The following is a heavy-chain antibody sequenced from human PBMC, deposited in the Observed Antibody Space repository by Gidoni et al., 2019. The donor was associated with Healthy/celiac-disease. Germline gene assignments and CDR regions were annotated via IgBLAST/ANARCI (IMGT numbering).Heavy chain of an antibody. J-gene: IGHJ3*02. CDR1: GGSISSSSYY. V-gene: IGHV4-39*01. CDR3: VQGWELLRGSGAFDI. Sequence: QLQLQESGPGLVKPSETLSLTCTVSGGSISSSSYYWGWIRQPPGKGLEWIGSIYYSGSTYYNPSLKSRVTISVDTPKNQFSLKLSSVTAADTAVYYCVQGWELLRGSGAFDIWGQGTMVTVSS. D-gene: IGHD1-26*01. CDR2: IYYSGST.